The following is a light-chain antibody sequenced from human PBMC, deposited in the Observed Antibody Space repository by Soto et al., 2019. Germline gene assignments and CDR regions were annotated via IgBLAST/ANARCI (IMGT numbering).Light chain of an antibody. J-gene: IGKJ1*01. Sequence: SASVGDRVTITCRASQNVNKWLAWFQQKPGKVPKLLIFDASTLQTGVPSRFGGGGSGTEFTLTISGLQPDDFATYYCQQYNSYSPWTFGPGTKVDIK. CDR3: QQYNSYSPWT. CDR1: QNVNKW. CDR2: DAS. V-gene: IGKV1-5*01.